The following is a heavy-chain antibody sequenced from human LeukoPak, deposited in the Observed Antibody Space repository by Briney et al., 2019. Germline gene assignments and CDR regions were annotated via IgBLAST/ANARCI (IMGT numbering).Heavy chain of an antibody. Sequence: GGSLRLSCVGTGFTFSTYRMNWVRQAPGKGLEWVSSISSSSSYIYYADAVKGRFTISRDNAKNSLYLQMSSLRAEDTAVYYCARVGDSSAFYLDYWGQGTLVTVSP. CDR1: GFTFSTYR. V-gene: IGHV3-21*01. D-gene: IGHD3-22*01. J-gene: IGHJ4*02. CDR3: ARVGDSSAFYLDY. CDR2: ISSSSSYI.